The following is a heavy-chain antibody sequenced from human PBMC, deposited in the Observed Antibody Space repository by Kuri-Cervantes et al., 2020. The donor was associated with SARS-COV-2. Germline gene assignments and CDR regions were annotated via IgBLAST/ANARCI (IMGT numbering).Heavy chain of an antibody. CDR2: ISSSGRT. Sequence: GGSLRLSCAASGFTFSSYSMNWVRQAPGKGLEWVSLISSSGRTYYANSVKGRFTISRHNSANALYLQMNSLRGDDTAVYYCARHLDTDVITAFDMWGRGTMVTVSS. CDR3: ARHLDTDVITAFDM. J-gene: IGHJ3*02. D-gene: IGHD5-18*01. V-gene: IGHV3-53*04. CDR1: GFTFSSYS.